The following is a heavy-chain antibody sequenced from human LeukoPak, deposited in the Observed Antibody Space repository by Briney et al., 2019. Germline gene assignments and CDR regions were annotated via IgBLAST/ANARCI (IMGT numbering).Heavy chain of an antibody. Sequence: VASVKVSCTASGGTFSSYAISWVRQAPGQGLEWMGGIIPIFGTANYAQKFQGRVTITADESTSTAYKELSSLRSEDTAVYYCARERSDYGDYDYLDYWGQGTLVTVSS. CDR3: ARERSDYGDYDYLDY. D-gene: IGHD4-17*01. V-gene: IGHV1-69*13. CDR1: GGTFSSYA. J-gene: IGHJ4*02. CDR2: IIPIFGTA.